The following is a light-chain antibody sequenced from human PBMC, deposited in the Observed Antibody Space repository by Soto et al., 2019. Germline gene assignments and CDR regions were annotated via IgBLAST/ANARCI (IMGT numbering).Light chain of an antibody. CDR1: HDITID. Sequence: DIQMTQSPSSLFASVGDRVTITCRASHDITIDLAWYQQKPGKPPELLISDVSKLQSGVPPRFSGSGYATDFTLTITNLQPEDVATYYCQKYNSYPPTFGGGTKVEI. CDR2: DVS. V-gene: IGKV1-27*01. CDR3: QKYNSYPPT. J-gene: IGKJ4*01.